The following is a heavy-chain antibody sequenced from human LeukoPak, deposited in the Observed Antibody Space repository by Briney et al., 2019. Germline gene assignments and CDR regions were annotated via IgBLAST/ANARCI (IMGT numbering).Heavy chain of an antibody. CDR3: ARLREIPVFGVVTKSTSYFDY. CDR2: IKQDRSEK. J-gene: IGHJ4*02. CDR1: GFTFTNYW. V-gene: IGHV3-7*01. Sequence: QTWGSLRLSCAASGFTFTNYWMSWVRQAPGKGLELVANIKQDRSEKYYVDSVKGRFTISRDNAKNSLYLQMNSLRAEDTAVYYCARLREIPVFGVVTKSTSYFDYWGQGTLVTVSS. D-gene: IGHD3-3*01.